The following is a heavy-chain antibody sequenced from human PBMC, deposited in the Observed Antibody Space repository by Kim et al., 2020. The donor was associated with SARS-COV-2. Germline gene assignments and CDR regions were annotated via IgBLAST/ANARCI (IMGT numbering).Heavy chain of an antibody. CDR2: ISSSGSTI. Sequence: GGSLRLSCAASGFTFSSYEMNWVRQAPGKGLEWVSYISSSGSTIYYADSVKGRFTISRDNAKNSLYLQMNSLRAEDTAVYYCAREGRITICGVVIRGGVDYYYYMDVSGKGTTVSVSS. V-gene: IGHV3-48*03. D-gene: IGHD3-3*01. CDR3: AREGRITICGVVIRGGVDYYYYMDV. CDR1: GFTFSSYE. J-gene: IGHJ6*03.